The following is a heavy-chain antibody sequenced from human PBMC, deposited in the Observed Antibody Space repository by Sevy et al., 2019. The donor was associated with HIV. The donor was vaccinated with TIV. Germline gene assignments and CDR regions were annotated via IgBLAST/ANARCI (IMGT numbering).Heavy chain of an antibody. CDR3: ARDVGYCSGGNCYESCWFDP. D-gene: IGHD2-15*01. Sequence: GGSLRLSCTASGFTFSSHWMHWVRQAPGKGLVWVSRINTDGSGTDYADSVKARFTISRDNAKNTRYLQMKSLTVEDTALYYCARDVGYCSGGNCYESCWFDPWGQGTLVTVSS. CDR2: INTDGSGT. CDR1: GFTFSSHW. V-gene: IGHV3-74*01. J-gene: IGHJ5*02.